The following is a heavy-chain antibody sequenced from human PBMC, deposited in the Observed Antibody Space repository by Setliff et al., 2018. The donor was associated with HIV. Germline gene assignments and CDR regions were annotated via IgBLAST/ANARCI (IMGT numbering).Heavy chain of an antibody. D-gene: IGHD4-17*01. CDR3: ARVQMAYAAFDV. Sequence: SETLSLTCTVSGGSISSSSYYWGWIRQPPGKGLEWIGSIYYSGATYYNPSLKSRVTLSVDTSNNQFSLKLSSVTAADTAVYYCARVQMAYAAFDVWGQGTMVPVSS. CDR2: IYYSGAT. CDR1: GGSISSSSYY. V-gene: IGHV4-39*07. J-gene: IGHJ3*01.